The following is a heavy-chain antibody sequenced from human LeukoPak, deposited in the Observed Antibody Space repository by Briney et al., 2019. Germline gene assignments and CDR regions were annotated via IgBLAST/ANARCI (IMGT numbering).Heavy chain of an antibody. J-gene: IGHJ4*02. CDR1: GGSISSYY. CDR2: IYYSGST. Sequence: SETLSLTCTVSGGSISSYYWSWIRQPPGKGLEWIGYIYYSGSTNYNPSLKSRVTISVDTSKNQFSLKLSSVTAADTAVYYCARDHGIVAPVGYFDYWGQGTLVTVSS. D-gene: IGHD1-26*01. V-gene: IGHV4-59*12. CDR3: ARDHGIVAPVGYFDY.